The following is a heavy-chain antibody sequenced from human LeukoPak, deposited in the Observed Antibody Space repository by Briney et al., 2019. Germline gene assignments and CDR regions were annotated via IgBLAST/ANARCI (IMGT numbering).Heavy chain of an antibody. CDR1: GGSLNSGSYY. CDR2: ISYRGST. CDR3: ARMPRGIEVVTPYYFDC. Sequence: SETLPLTCTVFGGSLNSGSYYWSWIRHHPGKGLEWIGYISYRGSTHSNPSLKSRVSISADTSKNQFSLNLNSVTAADTAVYYCARMPRGIEVVTPYYFDCWGPGTLVTVSS. V-gene: IGHV4-31*03. D-gene: IGHD2-21*02. J-gene: IGHJ4*02.